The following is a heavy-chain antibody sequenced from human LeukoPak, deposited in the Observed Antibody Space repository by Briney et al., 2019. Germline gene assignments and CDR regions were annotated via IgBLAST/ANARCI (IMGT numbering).Heavy chain of an antibody. CDR3: AIDCSSTSCYIATYFDY. D-gene: IGHD2-2*02. Sequence: SVKVSCKASGGTFSSYAISWVRQAPGQGLEWMGGIIPIFGTANYAQKFQGRVTITADESTSTAYMELSSLRSEDTAVYYCAIDCSSTSCYIATYFDYWGQGTLVTVSS. J-gene: IGHJ4*02. V-gene: IGHV1-69*01. CDR1: GGTFSSYA. CDR2: IIPIFGTA.